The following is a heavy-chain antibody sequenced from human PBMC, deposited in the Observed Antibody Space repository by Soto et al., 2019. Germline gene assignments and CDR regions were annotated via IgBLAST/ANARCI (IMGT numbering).Heavy chain of an antibody. CDR3: ARNQGCSSTSWYPRWFGP. Sequence: QVQLVQSGAEVKKPGASVKVSCKASGYTFTSYGISWVRQAPGQGLEWMGWISAYNGNTNYAQKLQGRVTMTPDTSTSTAYMELWRLRADDTGVYYCARNQGCSSTSWYPRWFGPWGQGTLVAV. D-gene: IGHD2-2*01. V-gene: IGHV1-18*01. CDR2: ISAYNGNT. CDR1: GYTFTSYG. J-gene: IGHJ5*02.